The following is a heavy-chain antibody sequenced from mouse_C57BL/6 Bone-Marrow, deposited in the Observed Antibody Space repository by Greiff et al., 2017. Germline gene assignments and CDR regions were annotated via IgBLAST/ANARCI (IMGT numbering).Heavy chain of an antibody. V-gene: IGHV1-74*01. Sequence: QVQLQQPAAELVKPGASVKVSCKASGYTFTSYWMHWVKQRPGQGLEWIGRIHPSDSDINYNKPLKGKATLTVDKSASTAYMQISSLTSEVTAVYYGEIVLTTVVAPALDVWGTVTTVTVSS. CDR2: IHPSDSDI. CDR3: EIVLTTVVAPALDV. D-gene: IGHD1-1*01. J-gene: IGHJ1*03. CDR1: GYTFTSYW.